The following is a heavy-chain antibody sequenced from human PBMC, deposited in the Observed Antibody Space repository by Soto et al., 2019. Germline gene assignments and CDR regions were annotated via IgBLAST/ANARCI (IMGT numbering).Heavy chain of an antibody. J-gene: IGHJ4*02. CDR2: IYHSGST. Sequence: QVQLQESGPGLVKHSGTLYLTCAVSGGSINSDNRWSWVRQPPGKGLEWIGEIYHSGSTNYNPSLKSRVNISIDKSQNQFSLKLNSVTAADTAVYYCARVRFGANWGQGTLVTVSS. V-gene: IGHV4-4*02. D-gene: IGHD3-10*01. CDR1: GGSINSDNR. CDR3: ARVRFGAN.